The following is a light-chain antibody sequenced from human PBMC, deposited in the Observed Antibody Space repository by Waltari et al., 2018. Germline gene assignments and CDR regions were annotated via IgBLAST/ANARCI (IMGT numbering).Light chain of an antibody. CDR2: EAS. V-gene: IGKV3-11*01. J-gene: IGKJ4*01. CDR3: QQRSNWPPLT. Sequence: EVVLTQSPASLSSSPGERATLSCRASQNLHKYLAWYQQKPGQAPRLLIYEASNRATGIPDRFSGSGSGTDFTLTIDSLEPEDFAVYFCQQRSNWPPLTFGGGTKVEIK. CDR1: QNLHKY.